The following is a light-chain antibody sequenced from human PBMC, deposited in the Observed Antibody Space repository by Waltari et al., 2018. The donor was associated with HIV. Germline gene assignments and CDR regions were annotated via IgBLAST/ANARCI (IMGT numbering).Light chain of an antibody. CDR3: QSYDSSFRWV. V-gene: IGLV6-57*03. CDR1: SGSIASNY. Sequence: NSVLTQPHSVSGSPGQTITISCTRSSGSIASNYVQLYQQRPGSAPTTVIYEDSQRPSGVPDRFSGSIDSSSNSASLTISGLKTEDEADYHCQSYDSSFRWVFGGGTKLTVL. CDR2: EDS. J-gene: IGLJ3*02.